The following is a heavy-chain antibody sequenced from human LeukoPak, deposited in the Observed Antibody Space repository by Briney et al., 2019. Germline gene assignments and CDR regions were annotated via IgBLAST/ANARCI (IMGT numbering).Heavy chain of an antibody. CDR1: GFTFSSYW. CDR2: IKQDGSEK. CDR3: AKHATEGGSSSTSSWDY. D-gene: IGHD2-2*01. Sequence: PGGSLRLSCAASGFTFSSYWMSWVRQAPGKGLEWVANIKQDGSEKYYVDSVKGRFTISRDNAKNSLYLQMSSLRAEDTAIYYCAKHATEGGSSSTSSWDYWGQGTLVTVSS. V-gene: IGHV3-7*03. J-gene: IGHJ4*02.